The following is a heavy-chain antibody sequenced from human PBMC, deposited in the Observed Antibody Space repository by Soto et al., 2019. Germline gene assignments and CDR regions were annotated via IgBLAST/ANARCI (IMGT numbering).Heavy chain of an antibody. CDR3: VGGQYDLDN. Sequence: QVQLVESGGGVVQPGRSLRLSCAASGFPFSSYGMHWVREAPGKGLEWVAVISYDGSNKYYADSVKGRFTISRDNSASTLYLQRNSLRPEDTALYDCVGGQYDLDNRGQGTLVTVSP. D-gene: IGHD3-10*01. J-gene: IGHJ4*02. CDR2: ISYDGSNK. CDR1: GFPFSSYG. V-gene: IGHV3-30*03.